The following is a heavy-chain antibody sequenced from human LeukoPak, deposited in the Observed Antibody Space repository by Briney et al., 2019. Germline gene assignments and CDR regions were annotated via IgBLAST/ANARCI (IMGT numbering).Heavy chain of an antibody. CDR3: AREVGFGYFYYYMDV. V-gene: IGHV4-61*02. J-gene: IGHJ6*03. D-gene: IGHD3-10*01. Sequence: PSQTLSLTCTVSGGSISSGSYYWSWIRQPAGKGLEWVGRIYTSGSTNYNPSLKSRVTISLDTSKNQFSLKLSSVTAADSAVYYCAREVGFGYFYYYMDVWGKGAMVTVSS. CDR2: IYTSGST. CDR1: GGSISSGSYY.